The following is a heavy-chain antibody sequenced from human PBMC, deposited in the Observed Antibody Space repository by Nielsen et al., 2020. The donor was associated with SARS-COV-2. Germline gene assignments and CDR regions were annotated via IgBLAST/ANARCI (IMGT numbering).Heavy chain of an antibody. CDR1: DGSLKSYF. CDR3: ARVRITMIVVVDAFDI. CDR2: IYYSGST. Sequence: SETLSLTCTVSDGSLKSYFWSWIRQPPGKGLEWIGYIYYSGSTNYNPSLKGRVTISADTSRNQFSLRLSSVTAADTAVYYCARVRITMIVVVDAFDIWGQGTMVTVSS. J-gene: IGHJ3*02. D-gene: IGHD3-22*01. V-gene: IGHV4-59*08.